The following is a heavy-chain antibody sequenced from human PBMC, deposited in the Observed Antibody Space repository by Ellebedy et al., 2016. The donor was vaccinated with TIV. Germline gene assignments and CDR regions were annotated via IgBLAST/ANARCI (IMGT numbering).Heavy chain of an antibody. Sequence: PGGSLRLSCAASGFTFSNYWMTWVRQAPGKGLEWVANIKQDGSEKNYVDSVKGRFTISRDNAKNSVYLQMSSLRAEDTAVYYCTRDPSGSGKLPWGQGTMVTVSS. CDR1: GFTFSNYW. V-gene: IGHV3-7*03. J-gene: IGHJ3*01. D-gene: IGHD2-15*01. CDR3: TRDPSGSGKLP. CDR2: IKQDGSEK.